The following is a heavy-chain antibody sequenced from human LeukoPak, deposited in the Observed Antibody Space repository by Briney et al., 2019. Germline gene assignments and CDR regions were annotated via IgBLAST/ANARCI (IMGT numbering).Heavy chain of an antibody. Sequence: SETLSLTCTVSGGSISSYYWSWIRQPPGKGLEWIGYIYYSGSTNYNPSLKSRVTLSVDTSKNQFSLKLSSVTAADTAVYYCARVGYYYYYYGMDVWGQGTTVTVSS. D-gene: IGHD1-26*01. CDR2: IYYSGST. CDR3: ARVGYYYYYYGMDV. J-gene: IGHJ6*02. V-gene: IGHV4-59*01. CDR1: GGSISSYY.